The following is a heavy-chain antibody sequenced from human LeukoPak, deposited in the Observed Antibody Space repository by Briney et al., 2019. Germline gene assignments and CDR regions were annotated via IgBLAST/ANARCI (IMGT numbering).Heavy chain of an antibody. V-gene: IGHV3-33*01. Sequence: GGSLRLSCAVSGFTFSSDGMHWVRQAPGKGLEWVAVIWYDGSNKHYAESVKGRFTISRDNSKNTLYLQMNSLRAEDTAVYYCARDGGGFDYWGQGTLVTVSS. J-gene: IGHJ4*02. CDR2: IWYDGSNK. D-gene: IGHD3-16*01. CDR1: GFTFSSDG. CDR3: ARDGGGFDY.